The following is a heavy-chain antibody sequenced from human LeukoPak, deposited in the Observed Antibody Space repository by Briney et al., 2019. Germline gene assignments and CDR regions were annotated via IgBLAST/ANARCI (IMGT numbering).Heavy chain of an antibody. CDR3: SASKQLWLRGLFDY. Sequence: SETLSLTCSVSGDSISTYYWSWIRQPPGKALEWIGYVYYSGSTDYNPSLKSRVTISVDTSKKQFSPNLNSVTAADMAVYYCSASKQLWLRGLFDYWGQGTLVTVSS. CDR2: VYYSGST. D-gene: IGHD5-18*01. V-gene: IGHV4-59*01. J-gene: IGHJ4*02. CDR1: GDSISTYY.